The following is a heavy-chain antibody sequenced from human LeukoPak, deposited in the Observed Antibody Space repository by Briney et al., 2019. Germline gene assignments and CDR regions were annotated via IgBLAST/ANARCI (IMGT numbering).Heavy chain of an antibody. CDR2: INPNSGGGT. J-gene: IGHJ4*02. CDR3: ARGEYRYGNDY. V-gene: IGHV1-2*02. Sequence: ASVKVSCKPSGYIFSDYYIHWVRQAPGQGFEWMGWINPNSGGGTSYAQRFQGRVTMTKDTSTSTAFMELSRLRSDDTAMYYCARGEYRYGNDYWGQGTLVIVSS. CDR1: GYIFSDYY. D-gene: IGHD5-18*01.